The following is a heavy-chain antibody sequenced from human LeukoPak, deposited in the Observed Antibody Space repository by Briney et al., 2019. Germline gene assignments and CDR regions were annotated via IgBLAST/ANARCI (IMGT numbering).Heavy chain of an antibody. Sequence: QSGGSLRLSCAASGFTFSSYGMHWVRQAPGKGLEWVAFIRYDGSNKYYADSVKDRFTISRDNSKNTLYLQMNSLRAEDTAVYYCAKDEKVRGVIVYWGQGTLVTVSS. J-gene: IGHJ4*02. D-gene: IGHD3-10*01. CDR2: IRYDGSNK. CDR1: GFTFSSYG. V-gene: IGHV3-30*02. CDR3: AKDEKVRGVIVY.